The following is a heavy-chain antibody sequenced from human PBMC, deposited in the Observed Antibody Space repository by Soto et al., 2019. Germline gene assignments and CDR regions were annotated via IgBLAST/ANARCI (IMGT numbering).Heavy chain of an antibody. CDR3: ASGYCSGTSCYIINYFDY. J-gene: IGHJ4*02. CDR2: ISNNGNTI. CDR1: GFTFSSYE. Sequence: LRLSCAASGFTFSSYEMNWVRQAPGKGLEWVSYISNNGNTIYYADSVKGRFTISRDNAKNSLYLQMNSLRAEDTAVYYCASGYCSGTSCYIINYFDYWGQGALVTVS. V-gene: IGHV3-48*03. D-gene: IGHD2-15*01.